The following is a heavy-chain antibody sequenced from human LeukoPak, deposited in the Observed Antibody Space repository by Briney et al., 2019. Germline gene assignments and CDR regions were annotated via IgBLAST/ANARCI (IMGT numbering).Heavy chain of an antibody. CDR1: GYPSISGYY. J-gene: IGHJ4*02. Sequence: SDTLSLTCTVSGYPSISGYYWGWIRPPPGEGLEWIGTIYHSGSTYYNPSLKSRVTISLDTSKNQFSLKLSSVTAADTAVYYCATDYDSSGYSFDYWGQGTLVTVSS. D-gene: IGHD3-22*01. CDR2: IYHSGST. CDR3: ATDYDSSGYSFDY. V-gene: IGHV4-38-2*02.